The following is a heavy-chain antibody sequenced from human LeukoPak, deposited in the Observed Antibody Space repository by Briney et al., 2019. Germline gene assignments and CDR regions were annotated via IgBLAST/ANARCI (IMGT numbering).Heavy chain of an antibody. D-gene: IGHD6-19*01. J-gene: IGHJ2*01. CDR2: INWNSAKT. CDR3: AKDIAVAGMTFWYFDL. V-gene: IGHV3-9*01. Sequence: GRSLRLSCAASGFTFDNYAMRWVRQAPGKGLEWVAGINWNSAKTGYVDSVRGRFTISRDSAKNSLYLQMNSLRAEDTALYYCAKDIAVAGMTFWYFDLWGRGTLVTVSS. CDR1: GFTFDNYA.